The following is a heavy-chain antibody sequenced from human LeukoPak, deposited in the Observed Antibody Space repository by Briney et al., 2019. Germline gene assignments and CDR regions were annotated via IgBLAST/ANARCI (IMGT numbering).Heavy chain of an antibody. CDR3: ARDVEVPAASRDYYYMDV. CDR2: ISSRSSYI. Sequence: GGSLRLSCAASGFTFSSYSMNWVRPAPGKGLEWVSSISSRSSYIYYAESVKGRFTISRDNAKNSLFLQMNSLRAEDTAVYYCARDVEVPAASRDYYYMDVWGKGTTVTVSS. V-gene: IGHV3-21*01. D-gene: IGHD2-2*01. CDR1: GFTFSSYS. J-gene: IGHJ6*03.